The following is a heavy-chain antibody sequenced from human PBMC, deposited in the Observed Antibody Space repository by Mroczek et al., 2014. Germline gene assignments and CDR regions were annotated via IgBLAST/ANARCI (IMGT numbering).Heavy chain of an antibody. CDR1: GGSFSGYY. J-gene: IGHJ4*02. CDR3: ARMVVVVVPAASSYDYGCNKRNQGNREFDY. D-gene: IGHD2-2*01. V-gene: IGHV4-34*01. Sequence: VQLVESGAGLLKPSETLSLTCAVYGGSFSGYYWSWIRQPPGKGLEWIGEINHSGSTNYNPSLKSRVTISVDTSKNQFSLKLSSVTAADTAVYYCARMVVVVVPAASSYDYGCNKRNQGNREFDYWGQGTPGH. CDR2: INHSGST.